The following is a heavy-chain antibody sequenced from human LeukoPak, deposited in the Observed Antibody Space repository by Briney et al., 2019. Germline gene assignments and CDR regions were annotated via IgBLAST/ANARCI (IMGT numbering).Heavy chain of an antibody. CDR1: GGSISSYY. J-gene: IGHJ3*02. CDR3: AREGRGMVRGVIIENDAFDI. D-gene: IGHD3-10*01. V-gene: IGHV4-59*01. CDR2: IYYSGST. Sequence: SETLSLTRTVSGGSISSYYWSWIRQPPGKGLEWIGYIYYSGSTNYNPSLKSRVTISVDTSKNQFSLKLSSVTAADTAVYYCAREGRGMVRGVIIENDAFDIWGQGTMVTVSS.